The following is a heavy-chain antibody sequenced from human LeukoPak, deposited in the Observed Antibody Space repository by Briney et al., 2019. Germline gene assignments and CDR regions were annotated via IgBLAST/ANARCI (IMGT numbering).Heavy chain of an antibody. V-gene: IGHV3-74*01. CDR1: GFTFSSYW. D-gene: IGHD3-22*01. Sequence: QPGGSLRLSCAASGFTFSSYWMHWVRQAPGKGLVWVSRINSDGSSTSYADSVKGRFTISRDNAKNTLYLQMNSLRAEDTAVYYCARDSHKFDSSGYYPDAFDIWGQGTMVTVSS. CDR2: INSDGSST. J-gene: IGHJ3*02. CDR3: ARDSHKFDSSGYYPDAFDI.